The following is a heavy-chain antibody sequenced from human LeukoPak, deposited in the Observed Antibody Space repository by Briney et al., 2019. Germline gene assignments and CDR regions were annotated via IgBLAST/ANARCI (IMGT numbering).Heavy chain of an antibody. V-gene: IGHV4-61*02. CDR2: IYTSGST. Sequence: PSQTLSLTCTVSGGSISSGSYYWSWIRQPAGKGLEWIGRIYTSGSTNYNPSLKSRVTMSVDTSKNQFSLKLSSVTAADTAVYYCARDSWRARDWFDPWGQGTLVTVSS. J-gene: IGHJ5*02. CDR3: ARDSWRARDWFDP. CDR1: GGSISSGSYY.